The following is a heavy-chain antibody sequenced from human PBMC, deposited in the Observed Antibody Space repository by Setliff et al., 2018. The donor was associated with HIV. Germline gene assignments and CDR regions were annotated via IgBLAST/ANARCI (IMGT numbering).Heavy chain of an antibody. V-gene: IGHV4-34*01. CDR1: GGSFSGYY. CDR2: INHSGST. D-gene: IGHD3-22*01. CDR3: ARHDSGGYYSLDY. Sequence: SETLSLTCAVYGGSFSGYYWSWIRQSPGKGLAWIGEINHSGSTNYNPSLKSRVTISVDTSKNQFSLKLSSVTAVDTAVYYCARHDSGGYYSLDYWGQGTLVTVSS. J-gene: IGHJ4*02.